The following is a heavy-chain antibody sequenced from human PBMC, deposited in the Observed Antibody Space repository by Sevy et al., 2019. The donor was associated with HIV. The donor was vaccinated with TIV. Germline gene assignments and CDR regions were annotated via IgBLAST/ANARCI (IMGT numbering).Heavy chain of an antibody. J-gene: IGHJ4*02. V-gene: IGHV3-30*09. D-gene: IGHD2-21*02. CDR2: ISYDGRNK. Sequence: GGSLRLSCSASGFIFSSYALLWVRQAPGKGLEWVSLISYDGRNKYYSDSVKGRFAISRDESKTTLFLQMESLRTEDTAIYYCARVGVSYCTDDCYHRFDYWGRGTLVTVSS. CDR3: ARVGVSYCTDDCYHRFDY. CDR1: GFIFSSYA.